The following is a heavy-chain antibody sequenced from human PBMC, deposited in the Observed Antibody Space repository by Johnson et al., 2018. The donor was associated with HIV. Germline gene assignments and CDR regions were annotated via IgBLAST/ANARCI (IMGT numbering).Heavy chain of an antibody. CDR2: IYSGGKT. V-gene: IGHV3-66*01. Sequence: VQLVESGGGLVQPGGSLRLSCAASGFTFSSYAMHWVRQAPGKGLEWVSVIYSGGKTYYADSVKGRFTISRDNSKNTLFLQMNSLRVEDTAVYYCARLKNGAFDIWGQGTMVTVSS. CDR3: ARLKNGAFDI. CDR1: GFTFSSYA. D-gene: IGHD2-8*01. J-gene: IGHJ3*02.